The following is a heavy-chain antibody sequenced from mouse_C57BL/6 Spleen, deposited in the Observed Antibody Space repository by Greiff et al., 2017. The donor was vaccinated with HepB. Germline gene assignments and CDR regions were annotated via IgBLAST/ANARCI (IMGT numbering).Heavy chain of an antibody. V-gene: IGHV1-7*01. CDR1: GYTFTGYW. D-gene: IGHD1-1*01. CDR3: ARETTVVSVDY. CDR2: INPRSGYT. J-gene: IGHJ2*01. Sequence: VQLQESGAELAKPGASVKLSCKASGYTFTGYWMHWVKQRPGQGLEWIGYINPRSGYTKYNEKFKGKATLTADKSSSTAYMQLSSLTSEDSAVYYCARETTVVSVDYWGQGTTLTVSS.